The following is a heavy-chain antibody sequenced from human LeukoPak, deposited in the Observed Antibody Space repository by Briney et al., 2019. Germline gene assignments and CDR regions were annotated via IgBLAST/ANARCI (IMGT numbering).Heavy chain of an antibody. Sequence: ASVKVSCKASGGTFSSYAISWVRQAPGQGPEWMGGIIPIFGTANYAQKFQGRVTITADESTSTAYMELSSLRSEDTAVYYCARDDVGEGYNWNDVEFVGGYWGQGTLVTVSS. CDR3: ARDDVGEGYNWNDVEFVGGY. CDR2: IIPIFGTA. CDR1: GGTFSSYA. J-gene: IGHJ4*02. D-gene: IGHD1-20*01. V-gene: IGHV1-69*13.